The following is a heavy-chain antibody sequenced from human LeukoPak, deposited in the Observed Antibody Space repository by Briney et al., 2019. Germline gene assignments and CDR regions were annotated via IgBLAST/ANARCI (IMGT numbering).Heavy chain of an antibody. CDR3: ARGSGTHYYFDY. CDR2: IYSGGST. CDR1: GFTVSSNY. V-gene: IGHV3-53*01. J-gene: IGHJ4*02. D-gene: IGHD6-13*01. Sequence: GGSLRLSCAASGFTVSSNYMSWVRQAPGKGLEWVSVIYSGGSTYYSDSVKGRFTISRDNSKNTLYLQMNSLRVEDTAVYSCARGSGTHYYFDYWGRGTLVTVSS.